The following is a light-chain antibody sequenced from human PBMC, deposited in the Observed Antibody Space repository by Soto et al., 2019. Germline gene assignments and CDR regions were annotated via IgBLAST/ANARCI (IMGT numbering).Light chain of an antibody. V-gene: IGKV3-11*01. CDR1: QSVSSY. CDR3: QLRSNWPRT. Sequence: EIVLTQSPATLSLSPGERATLSCRASQSVSSYLAWYQQKPGQAPRLLIYDASNRATGIPARFSGSGSGTDFTLTTSSLEPEPLAVYYCQLRSNWPRTFGQGTKLEIK. J-gene: IGKJ2*01. CDR2: DAS.